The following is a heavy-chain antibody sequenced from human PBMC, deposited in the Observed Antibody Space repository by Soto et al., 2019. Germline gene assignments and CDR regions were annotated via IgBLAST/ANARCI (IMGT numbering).Heavy chain of an antibody. CDR3: ATDVPLYDSKGDWDN. Sequence: EVQLVESGGGLVQPGGSLRLSCAASGFTFSRFWMSWVRQAPGKGLEWVANIKEDGSEKYYADSVKGRLIISRDNAKNSLYLQMNSLRAEDPAMYFCATDVPLYDSKGDWDNWGQGSLVTVSS. D-gene: IGHD3-22*01. CDR1: GFTFSRFW. J-gene: IGHJ4*02. CDR2: IKEDGSEK. V-gene: IGHV3-7*04.